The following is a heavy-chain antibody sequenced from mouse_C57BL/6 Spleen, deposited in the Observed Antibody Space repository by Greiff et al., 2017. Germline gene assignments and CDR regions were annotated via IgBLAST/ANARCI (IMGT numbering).Heavy chain of an antibody. Sequence: VMLVESGAELARPGASVKLSCKASGYTFTSYGISWVKQRTGQGLEWIGEIYPRSGNTYYNEQFKGKATLTADKSSSTAYMELRSLTSEDSAVYFCARRGTTVVATDYFDYWGQGTTLTVAS. CDR1: GYTFTSYG. J-gene: IGHJ2*01. D-gene: IGHD1-1*01. V-gene: IGHV1-81*01. CDR3: ARRGTTVVATDYFDY. CDR2: IYPRSGNT.